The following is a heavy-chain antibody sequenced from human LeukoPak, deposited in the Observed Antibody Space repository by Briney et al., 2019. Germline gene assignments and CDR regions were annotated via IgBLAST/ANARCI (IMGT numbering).Heavy chain of an antibody. Sequence: SETLSLTCSVSGGSISSSSHYWGWIRQPPGKGLEWIGSIYYSGSTYHNPSLKSRVTISVDTSKNQFSLKLSSVTAADTAVYYCARAAYHGSGSYYNSDWFDPWGQGTLVTVSS. D-gene: IGHD3-10*01. CDR1: GGSISSSSHY. CDR2: IYYSGST. J-gene: IGHJ5*02. CDR3: ARAAYHGSGSYYNSDWFDP. V-gene: IGHV4-39*07.